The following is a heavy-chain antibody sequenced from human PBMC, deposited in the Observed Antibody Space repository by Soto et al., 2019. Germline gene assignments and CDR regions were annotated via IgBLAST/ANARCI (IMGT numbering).Heavy chain of an antibody. CDR1: GYTFTSYD. D-gene: IGHD4-4*01. CDR3: ARHTDYSNYDY. CDR2: MNPNSGNT. Sequence: ASVKVSCKASGYTFTSYDINWVRQATGQGLEWMGWMNPNSGNTAYAQKFQGRVSMTRNTSISTAYMELTSLRSEDTAVYYCARHTDYSNYDYWGQGILVTVSS. V-gene: IGHV1-8*01. J-gene: IGHJ4*02.